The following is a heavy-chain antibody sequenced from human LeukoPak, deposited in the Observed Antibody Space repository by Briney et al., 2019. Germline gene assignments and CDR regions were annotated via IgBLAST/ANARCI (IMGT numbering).Heavy chain of an antibody. CDR3: ARMTTVTKGAFDI. CDR1: GGSFSGYC. D-gene: IGHD4-17*01. J-gene: IGHJ3*02. CDR2: INHSGSI. V-gene: IGHV4-34*01. Sequence: PSETLSLTCTVYGGSFSGYCWSWIRQSPGKGLEWIGEINHSGSINYNPSLKSRVTISVDTSKKQFSLKATSVTAADTAVYYCARMTTVTKGAFDIWGQGTMVTVSS.